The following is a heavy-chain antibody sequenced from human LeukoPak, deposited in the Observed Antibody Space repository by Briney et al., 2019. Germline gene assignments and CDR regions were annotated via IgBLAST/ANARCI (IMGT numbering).Heavy chain of an antibody. J-gene: IGHJ3*02. D-gene: IGHD3-10*01. Sequence: APVKVSCKASGYTFTSYGISWVRQAPGQGLEWMGRISGYNGNPKYAQKLQGRVTMTTDTSTSTAYMELRSPRSDDTAVYYCAKSNGYGLVDIWGQGTMVTVSS. CDR2: ISGYNGNP. V-gene: IGHV1-18*01. CDR1: GYTFTSYG. CDR3: AKSNGYGLVDI.